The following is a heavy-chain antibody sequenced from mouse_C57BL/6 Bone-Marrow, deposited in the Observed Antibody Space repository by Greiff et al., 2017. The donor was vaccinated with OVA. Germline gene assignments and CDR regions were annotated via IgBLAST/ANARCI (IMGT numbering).Heavy chain of an antibody. V-gene: IGHV2-9-1*01. Sequence: VKLVESGPGLVAPSQSLSITCTVSGFSLTSYAISWVRQPPGKGLEWLGVIWTGGGTNYNSALKSRLSISKDNSKSQVFLKMNSLQTDDTARYYCARYLYDGYYSYYFDYWGQGTTLTVSS. D-gene: IGHD2-3*01. CDR1: GFSLTSYA. J-gene: IGHJ2*01. CDR2: IWTGGGT. CDR3: ARYLYDGYYSYYFDY.